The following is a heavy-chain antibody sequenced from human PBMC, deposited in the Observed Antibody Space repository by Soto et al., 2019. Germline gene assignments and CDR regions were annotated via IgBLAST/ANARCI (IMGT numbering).Heavy chain of an antibody. D-gene: IGHD2-15*01. V-gene: IGHV1-69*13. CDR1: GDTFSSYA. CDR2: IIPIFGTA. J-gene: IGHJ4*02. Sequence: GASVKVSCKASGDTFSSYAISWVRQAPGQGLEWMGGIIPIFGTANYAQKFQGRVTITADESTSTAYMELSSLRSEDTAVYYCARGMVVAATLDRFDYWGQGTLVTVSS. CDR3: ARGMVVAATLDRFDY.